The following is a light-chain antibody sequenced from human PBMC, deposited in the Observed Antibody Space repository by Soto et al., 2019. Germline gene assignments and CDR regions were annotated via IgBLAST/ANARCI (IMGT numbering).Light chain of an antibody. V-gene: IGLV1-44*01. CDR3: AAWVDLLNVV. CDR2: GNN. CDR1: SCNIGSRT. J-gene: IGLJ2*01. Sequence: QSVLTQPPSASGTPGHRVTISCSGRSCNIGSRTVNWYQQLPGTAPKLRIYGNNQRPSGVPDRLSGSKSGASASLAISGLQSEDVADYYCAAWVDLLNVVFGGGTKLTVL.